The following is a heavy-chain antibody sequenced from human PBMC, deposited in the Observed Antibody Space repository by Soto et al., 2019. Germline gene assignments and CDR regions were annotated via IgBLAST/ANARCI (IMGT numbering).Heavy chain of an antibody. Sequence: PGGSLRLSCAASGFTFSSYAMSWVRQAPGKGLEWVSAISGSGGSTYYADSVKGRFTISRDNSKNTLYLQMNSLRAEDTAVYYCAKDKGIRYYDILTGYNPGPFDYWGQGTLVTVSS. CDR3: AKDKGIRYYDILTGYNPGPFDY. CDR2: ISGSGGST. V-gene: IGHV3-23*01. D-gene: IGHD3-9*01. J-gene: IGHJ4*02. CDR1: GFTFSSYA.